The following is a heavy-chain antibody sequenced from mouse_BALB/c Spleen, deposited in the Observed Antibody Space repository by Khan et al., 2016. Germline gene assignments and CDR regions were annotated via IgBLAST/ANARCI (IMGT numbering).Heavy chain of an antibody. J-gene: IGHJ2*01. D-gene: IGHD1-2*01. V-gene: IGHV3-2*02. CDR1: GYSITSGYG. Sequence: EVQLQESGPGLVKPSQSLSLTCTVTGYSITSGYGWYWIRQFPGNKQELMGYISYSGSTNYNPSFKSRISITRDTSKNQFFLQLKSVTTEDTATYYCARTARIKYWGQGTTLTVSS. CDR3: ARTARIKY. CDR2: ISYSGST.